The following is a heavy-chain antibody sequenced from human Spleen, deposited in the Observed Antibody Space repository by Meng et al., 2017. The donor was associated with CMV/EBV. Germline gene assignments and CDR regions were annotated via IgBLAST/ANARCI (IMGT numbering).Heavy chain of an antibody. J-gene: IGHJ6*02. D-gene: IGHD6-13*01. CDR3: ARTAAAGPYYYYGMDV. CDR2: ISYDGSNK. CDR1: GFTFSSYA. V-gene: IGHV3-30*04. Sequence: GESLKISCAASGFTFSSYAMHWVRQAPGKGLEWVAVISYDGSNKYYADSVKGRFTISRDNSKNTLYLQMNSLRAEDTAVYYCARTAAAGPYYYYGMDVWGQGTTVTVSS.